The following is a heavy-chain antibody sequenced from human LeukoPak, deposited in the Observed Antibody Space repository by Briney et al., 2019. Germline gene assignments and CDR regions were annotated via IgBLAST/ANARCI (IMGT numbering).Heavy chain of an antibody. D-gene: IGHD3-10*01. V-gene: IGHV3-23*01. J-gene: IGHJ3*01. CDR2: ITGSGDRT. CDR1: GFTFSSYG. Sequence: GGSLRLSCAASGFTFSSYGMSWDRQAPGKGLEWVSAITGSGDRTFYADSVQGRFTISRDNSQNTLFLQMNSLRVEDTAIYYCAKDSYVSGRPLHTFDVWGQGTMVTVSS. CDR3: AKDSYVSGRPLHTFDV.